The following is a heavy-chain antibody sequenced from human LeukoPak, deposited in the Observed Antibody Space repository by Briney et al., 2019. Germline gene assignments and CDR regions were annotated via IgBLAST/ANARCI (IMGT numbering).Heavy chain of an antibody. J-gene: IGHJ6*03. CDR1: GGSISSGSYY. V-gene: IGHV4-61*02. CDR2: IYTSGST. CDR3: ARVGSAMVRGVIGRYMDV. D-gene: IGHD3-10*01. Sequence: SETLSLTCTVSGGSISSGSYYWSWIRQPAGKGLEWIGRIYTSGSTNYNPSLKSRVTISVDTSKNQFSLKLSSVTAADTAVYYCARVGSAMVRGVIGRYMDVWGKGTTVTISS.